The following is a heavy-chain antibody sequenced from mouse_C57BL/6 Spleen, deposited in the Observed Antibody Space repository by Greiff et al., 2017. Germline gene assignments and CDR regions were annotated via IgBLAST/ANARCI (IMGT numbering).Heavy chain of an antibody. V-gene: IGHV1-52*01. Sequence: QVQLQQPGAELVRPGSSVKLSCKASGYTFTSYWMHWVKQRPIQGLEWIGNIDPSDSETHYNQKFKDKATLTVDKSSSTAYMQLSSLTSEDSAVYYCAREGIYYYGSSSRWYFDVWGTGTTVTVSS. CDR1: GYTFTSYW. CDR2: IDPSDSET. J-gene: IGHJ1*03. CDR3: AREGIYYYGSSSRWYFDV. D-gene: IGHD1-1*01.